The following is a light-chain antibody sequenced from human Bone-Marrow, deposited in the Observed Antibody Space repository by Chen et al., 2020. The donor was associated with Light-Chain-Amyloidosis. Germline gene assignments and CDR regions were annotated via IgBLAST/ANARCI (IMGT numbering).Light chain of an antibody. CDR1: DLPTKY. CDR3: QSADSSGTYEVI. Sequence: SYELTQPPSVSVSPGQTARITCSGDDLPTKYAYWYQQKPGQAPVLVIQRDTERPSGISERFSGSSSGTPATLTISGVQAEDEADYHCQSADSSGTYEVIFGGGTKLTVL. J-gene: IGLJ2*01. V-gene: IGLV3-25*03. CDR2: RDT.